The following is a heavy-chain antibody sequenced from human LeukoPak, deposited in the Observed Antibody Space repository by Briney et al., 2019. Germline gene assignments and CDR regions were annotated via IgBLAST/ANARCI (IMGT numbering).Heavy chain of an antibody. J-gene: IGHJ4*02. Sequence: SETLSLTCTVSGYSINSGYYWGWIRQPPGKGLEWIGYIYTSGSTNYNPSLKSRVTISVDTSKNQFSLKLSSVTAADTAVYYCARHPGGWYYFDYWGQGTLVTVSS. CDR2: IYTSGST. CDR1: GYSINSGYY. D-gene: IGHD6-19*01. CDR3: ARHPGGWYYFDY. V-gene: IGHV4-4*09.